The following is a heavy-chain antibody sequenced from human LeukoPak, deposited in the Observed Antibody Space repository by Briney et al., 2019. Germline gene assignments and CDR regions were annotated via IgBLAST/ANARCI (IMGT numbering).Heavy chain of an antibody. J-gene: IGHJ4*02. CDR3: VRDRDSTGYYDY. Sequence: GGSLRLSCAASGFTFSSYGMSWVRQAPGKGLEWVSAISGSGGSTYYADSVKGRFTISRDNSKNTLYLQTNSLRAEDTALYYCVRDRDSTGYYDYWGQGTLVTVSS. V-gene: IGHV3-23*01. D-gene: IGHD3-22*01. CDR1: GFTFSSYG. CDR2: ISGSGGST.